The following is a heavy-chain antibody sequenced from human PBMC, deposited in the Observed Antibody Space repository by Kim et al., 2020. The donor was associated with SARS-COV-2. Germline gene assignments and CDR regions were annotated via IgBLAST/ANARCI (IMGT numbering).Heavy chain of an antibody. CDR2: WYN. V-gene: IGHV6-1*01. J-gene: IGHJ5*02. D-gene: IGHD3-16*01. Sequence: WYNEYEVSVKSRITINPDTSKNQFSLQLNSVTPEDTAVYYCASGLGGRFDPWGQGTLVTVSS. CDR3: ASGLGGRFDP.